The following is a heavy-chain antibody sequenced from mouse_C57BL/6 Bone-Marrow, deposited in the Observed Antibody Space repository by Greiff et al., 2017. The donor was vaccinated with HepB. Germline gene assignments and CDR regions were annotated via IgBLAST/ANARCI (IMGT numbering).Heavy chain of an antibody. V-gene: IGHV1-12*01. Sequence: QQSGAELVRPGASVKMSCKASGYTFTSYNMHWVKQTPRQGLEWIGAIYPGNGDTSYNQKFKGKATLTVDQSSSPAYMQLSSPTSEDSAVYFCARGLLRYPFAYWGQGTLVTVSA. CDR2: IYPGNGDT. CDR3: ARGLLRYPFAY. CDR1: GYTFTSYN. D-gene: IGHD1-1*01. J-gene: IGHJ3*01.